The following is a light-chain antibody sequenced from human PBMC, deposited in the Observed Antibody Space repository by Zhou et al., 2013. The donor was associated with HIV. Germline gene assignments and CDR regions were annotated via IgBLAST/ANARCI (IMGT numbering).Light chain of an antibody. J-gene: IGKJ2*01. CDR2: GSS. Sequence: IVMTQSPATLSLAPGETATLSCRASESAGTYLAWYQQKRGQGPRLLIYGSSTRATGIPARFSGSGSGTEFTLTISNLESEDFAVYYCQQYNNWPDTFGQGTKLEIK. V-gene: IGKV3-15*01. CDR3: QQYNNWPDT. CDR1: ESAGTY.